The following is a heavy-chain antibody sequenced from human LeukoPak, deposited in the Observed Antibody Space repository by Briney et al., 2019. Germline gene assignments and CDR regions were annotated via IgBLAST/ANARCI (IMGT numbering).Heavy chain of an antibody. CDR1: GFTFDDYA. Sequence: PGGSLRLSCAASGFTFDDYAMHWVRQAPGKGLEWVSLISGDGGRTYYADSVKGRFTISRDNSKNSLYLQMNSLRTEDTALYYCAKDVVWATVTTRSGCYFDYWGQGTLVTVSS. CDR2: ISGDGGRT. D-gene: IGHD4-17*01. V-gene: IGHV3-43*02. J-gene: IGHJ4*02. CDR3: AKDVVWATVTTRSGCYFDY.